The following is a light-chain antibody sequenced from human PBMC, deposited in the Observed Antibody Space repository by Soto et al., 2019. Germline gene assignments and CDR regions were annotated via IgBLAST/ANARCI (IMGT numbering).Light chain of an antibody. J-gene: IGLJ1*01. V-gene: IGLV2-11*01. CDR1: SSDVGGYNY. CDR2: DVT. CDR3: CSYAGTYTFEV. Sequence: QPVLTQPRSVSGSPGQSVTISCTGTSSDVGGYNYVSWYQQHPGKAPKLMIYDVTKRPSGVPDRFSGSKSGNTASLTISGLQAEDEADYYGCSYAGTYTFEVFGTGTKVTVL.